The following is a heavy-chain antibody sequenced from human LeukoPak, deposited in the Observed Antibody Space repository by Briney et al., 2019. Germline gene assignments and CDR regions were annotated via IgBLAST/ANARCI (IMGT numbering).Heavy chain of an antibody. CDR3: ARAAFDSSGYYYYFDY. Sequence: PSETLSLTCAVSGYSISSGYYWGWLRQSPGNGLEWIGSIYHSGSTYYYPSLMSRVTISVDTSKNQFSLKLSSVNAADTAVYYCARAAFDSSGYYYYFDYWGQGTLVTVSS. CDR1: GYSISSGYY. V-gene: IGHV4-38-2*01. CDR2: IYHSGST. J-gene: IGHJ4*02. D-gene: IGHD3-22*01.